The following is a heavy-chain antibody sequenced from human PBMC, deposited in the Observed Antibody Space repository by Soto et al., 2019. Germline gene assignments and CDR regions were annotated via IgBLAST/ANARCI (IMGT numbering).Heavy chain of an antibody. D-gene: IGHD3-3*01. CDR3: ATGVTILGVVVNFGY. Sequence: SVKVSCKASLCTFSSYAISWVRQAPGQGLEWMGGIIPIFGTANYAQKFQGRVTITADESTNTAYMELSSLRSEDTAVYYCATGVTILGVVVNFGYWGQGTLVTVSS. CDR1: LCTFSSYA. CDR2: IIPIFGTA. V-gene: IGHV1-69*13. J-gene: IGHJ4*02.